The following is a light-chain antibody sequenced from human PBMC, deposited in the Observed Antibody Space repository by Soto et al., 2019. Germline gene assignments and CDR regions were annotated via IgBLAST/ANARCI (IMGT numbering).Light chain of an antibody. CDR2: GAS. Sequence: EIVLTQSPGTLSLSPGERATLSCRASQSVSSSNLAWYQQIPGQAPRLLLYGASNRATGIPDRFSGSGSGTDFTLTISRLEPEDFAVYYCQQYNSYSPGFGGGTKVEIK. CDR3: QQYNSYSPG. CDR1: QSVSSSN. V-gene: IGKV3-20*01. J-gene: IGKJ4*01.